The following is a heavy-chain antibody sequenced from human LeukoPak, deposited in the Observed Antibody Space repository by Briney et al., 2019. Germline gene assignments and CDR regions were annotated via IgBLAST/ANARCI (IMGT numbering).Heavy chain of an antibody. CDR3: ARGSLSDDFFDY. J-gene: IGHJ4*02. D-gene: IGHD5/OR15-5a*01. V-gene: IGHV1-8*02. CDR2: MNPNSGNT. Sequence: ASVKVSCKASGGTFSSYAINWVRQATGQGLEWMGWMNPNSGNTGYAQKFQGRVTMTRNTSISTAYMELSSLRSEDTAVYYCARGSLSDDFFDYWGQGTLVTVSS. CDR1: GGTFSSYA.